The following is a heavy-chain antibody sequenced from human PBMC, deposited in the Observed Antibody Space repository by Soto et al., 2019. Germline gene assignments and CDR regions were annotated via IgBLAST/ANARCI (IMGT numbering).Heavy chain of an antibody. V-gene: IGHV4-31*03. J-gene: IGHJ5*02. CDR3: ARDLRVSRYGTNWFDP. D-gene: IGHD5-18*01. CDR2: IYYSGST. CDR1: GGSISSGGYY. Sequence: LALTCTVSGGSISSGGYYWSWIRQHPGKGLEWIGYIYYSGSTYYNPSLKSRVTISVDTSKNQFSLKLSSVTAADTAVYYCARDLRVSRYGTNWFDPWGQGTLVTVSS.